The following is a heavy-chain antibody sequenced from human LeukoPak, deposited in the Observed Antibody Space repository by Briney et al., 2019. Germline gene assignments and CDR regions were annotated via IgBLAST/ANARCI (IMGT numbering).Heavy chain of an antibody. Sequence: GESLKISCKGSGYSFTSYWIGWVRQMPGKGLEWMGIIYPGDSDTRYSPSFQGQVTISADKSISTAYLQWSSLKASDTAKYYCARRAIAADYAFDIWGQGTMVTVSS. CDR3: ARRAIAADYAFDI. J-gene: IGHJ3*02. CDR2: IYPGDSDT. CDR1: GYSFTSYW. D-gene: IGHD6-13*01. V-gene: IGHV5-51*01.